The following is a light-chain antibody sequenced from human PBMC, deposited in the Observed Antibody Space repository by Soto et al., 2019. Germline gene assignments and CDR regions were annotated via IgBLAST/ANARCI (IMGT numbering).Light chain of an antibody. J-gene: IGKJ1*01. CDR3: QEYFQWPPGM. CDR1: QFVSSR. Sequence: EMLLRVSPATLSASPGERVTLSCRASQFVSSRLAWYQQRPGQVPRLLIYDTSTRALGISARFSGSGSGTEFTLTISGLQSEDFAVYYCQEYFQWPPGMFGPGTKVDIK. V-gene: IGKV3-15*01. CDR2: DTS.